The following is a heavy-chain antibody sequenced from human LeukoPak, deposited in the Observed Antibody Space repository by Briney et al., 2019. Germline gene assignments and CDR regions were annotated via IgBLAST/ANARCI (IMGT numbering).Heavy chain of an antibody. V-gene: IGHV1-18*01. CDR1: GYSFVFFG. J-gene: IGHJ4*02. CDR3: ARAVSGSLYGDFDF. Sequence: GASVTVSCKASGYSFVFFGVSWVRQAPGQGLEWMGWINSHNGDTKYAERLQGRVFMTTDTSTSTSYMELRSLRSDDTAVYYCARAVSGSLYGDFDFWGQGTLVTVSS. D-gene: IGHD1-26*01. CDR2: INSHNGDT.